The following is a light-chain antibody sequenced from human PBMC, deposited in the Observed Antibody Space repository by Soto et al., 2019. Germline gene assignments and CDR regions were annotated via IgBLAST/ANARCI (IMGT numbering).Light chain of an antibody. CDR1: QSISSW. V-gene: IGKV1-5*03. CDR3: QQYNIFTWT. J-gene: IGKJ1*01. Sequence: DIQMTQSPSTVSASVGDRVTITCRASQSISSWLAWYQQKPGKAPKLLIYKASGLESGVPSRFSGSGSGTEFTLTISSLQPNYSATYYCQQYNIFTWTFGQGTKVEIK. CDR2: KAS.